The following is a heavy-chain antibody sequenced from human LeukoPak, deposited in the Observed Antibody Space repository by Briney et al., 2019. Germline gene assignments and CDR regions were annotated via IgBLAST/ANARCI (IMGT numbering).Heavy chain of an antibody. CDR1: GDSISSSSYY. CDR3: TKDSAHHRTVC. V-gene: IGHV4-39*02. CDR2: VYHNGNT. Sequence: SETLSLTCTVSGDSISSSSYYWGWIRQPPGKGLEWIGSVYHNGNTYYNPSLKSRATISADTSKNKFSLKSTSVTAADTAVYYCTKDSAHHRTVCWGQGTLVTVSS. J-gene: IGHJ4*02. D-gene: IGHD1-14*01.